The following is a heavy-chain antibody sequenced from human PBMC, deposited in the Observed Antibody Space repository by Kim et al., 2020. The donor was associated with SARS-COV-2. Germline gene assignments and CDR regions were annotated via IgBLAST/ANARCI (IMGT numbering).Heavy chain of an antibody. CDR3: ARGAVLWFGELLDY. J-gene: IGHJ4*02. V-gene: IGHV3-30*01. D-gene: IGHD3-10*01. Sequence: ADSVKGRFTISRDNSKNTLYLQMNSLRAEDTAVYYCARGAVLWFGELLDYWGQGTLVTVSS.